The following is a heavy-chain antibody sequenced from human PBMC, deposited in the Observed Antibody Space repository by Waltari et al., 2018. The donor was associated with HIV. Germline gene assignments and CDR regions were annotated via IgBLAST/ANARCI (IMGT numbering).Heavy chain of an antibody. J-gene: IGHJ3*02. V-gene: IGHV1-2*02. CDR3: ARQMTFYDALDI. CDR2: YPNSGDT. Sequence: YPNSGDTHFAEKFQGRVTLTRDTSIRTAYVEVSNLRSDDTAVYYCARQMTFYDALDIWGQGTMVSVSS.